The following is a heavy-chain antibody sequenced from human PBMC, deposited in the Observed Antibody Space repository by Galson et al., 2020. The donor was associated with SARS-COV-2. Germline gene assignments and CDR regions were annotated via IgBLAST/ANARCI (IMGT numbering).Heavy chain of an antibody. J-gene: IGHJ3*02. V-gene: IGHV4-39*07. Sequence: SQTLSLTCTVSGGSISSSSYYWGWIRQPPGKGLEWIGSIYYSGSTYYNPSLESRVTISVDTSKNQFSLKLSSVTAADTAVYYCARLEWLRGAFDIWGQGTMVTVSS. CDR2: IYYSGST. D-gene: IGHD3-3*01. CDR1: GGSISSSSYY. CDR3: ARLEWLRGAFDI.